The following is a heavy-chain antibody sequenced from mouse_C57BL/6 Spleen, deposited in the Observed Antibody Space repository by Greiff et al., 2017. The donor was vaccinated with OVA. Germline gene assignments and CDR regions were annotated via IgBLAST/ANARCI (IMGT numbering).Heavy chain of an antibody. J-gene: IGHJ1*03. CDR3: ARLHYYGSSYRWYFDV. Sequence: EVKLQQSGPELVKPGASVKISCKASGYTFTDYYMNWVKQSHGKSLEWIGDINPNNGGTSYNQKFKGKATLTVDKSSSTAYMELRSLTSEDSAVYYCARLHYYGSSYRWYFDVWGTGTTVTVSS. D-gene: IGHD1-1*01. V-gene: IGHV1-26*01. CDR2: INPNNGGT. CDR1: GYTFTDYY.